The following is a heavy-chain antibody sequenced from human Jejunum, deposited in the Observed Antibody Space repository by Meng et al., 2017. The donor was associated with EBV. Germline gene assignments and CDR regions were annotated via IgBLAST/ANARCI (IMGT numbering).Heavy chain of an antibody. Sequence: VQLPESGPGLVKPSGTLSLTCAVSTDFISSYEWWSWVRQPPGKGLEWLGEINQVGSTYYNPSLKSRVTISIDTSKRQFSLRLNSMTAADTAVYYCARASSERLLDYWGQGTLVTVSS. D-gene: IGHD1-14*01. CDR2: INQVGST. V-gene: IGHV4-4*02. CDR1: TDFISSYEW. CDR3: ARASSERLLDY. J-gene: IGHJ4*02.